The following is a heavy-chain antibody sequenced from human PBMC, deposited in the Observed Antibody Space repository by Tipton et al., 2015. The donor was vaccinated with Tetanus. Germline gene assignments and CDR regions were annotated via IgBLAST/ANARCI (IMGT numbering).Heavy chain of an antibody. CDR2: ISVRGSHT. Sequence: SLRLSCAASGFTFSNYAMAWVRQAPGKGLEWVSGISVRGSHTYYADPVKGRFSISRDNSKNTVYLQMNSLRDEDTAVYYCAKDPASRGWFDPWGQGTQVIVSS. CDR1: GFTFSNYA. V-gene: IGHV3-23*01. CDR3: AKDPASRGWFDP. J-gene: IGHJ5*02.